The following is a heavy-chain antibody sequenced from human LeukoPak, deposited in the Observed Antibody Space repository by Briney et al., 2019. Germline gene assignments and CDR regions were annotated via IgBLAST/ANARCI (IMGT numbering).Heavy chain of an antibody. V-gene: IGHV3-15*01. J-gene: IGHJ4*02. CDR3: TTGYGVVNYFDR. CDR1: GFTFSNPW. D-gene: IGHD3-3*01. CDR2: IKSKTDGGTI. Sequence: GGSLRLSCAASGFTFSNPWMSWVRQAPGKGLEWVGRIKSKTDGGTIDYAAPVKGRFTISRDDSKNTLYLQMNSLETEDTAVYYCTTGYGVVNYFDRWGQGTLVTVSS.